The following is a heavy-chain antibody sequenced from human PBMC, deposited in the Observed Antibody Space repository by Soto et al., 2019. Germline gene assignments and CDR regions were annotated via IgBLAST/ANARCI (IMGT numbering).Heavy chain of an antibody. CDR2: ISSSSSYI. CDR3: ARYCSSNSCYFYYYMDV. J-gene: IGHJ6*03. Sequence: EVQLVESGGGLVKPGGSLRLSCAASGFTFSSYSMNWVRQAPGKGLEWVSSISSSSSYIYYADSVKGRFTISRDNAKNSLYLQMNSLRAEDTGVYYCARYCSSNSCYFYYYMDVWGKGTTVTVSS. V-gene: IGHV3-21*01. D-gene: IGHD2-2*01. CDR1: GFTFSSYS.